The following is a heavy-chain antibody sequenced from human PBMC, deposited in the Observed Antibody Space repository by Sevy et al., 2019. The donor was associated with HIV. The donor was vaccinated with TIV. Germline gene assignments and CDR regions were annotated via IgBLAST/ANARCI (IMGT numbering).Heavy chain of an antibody. Sequence: GGSLRLSCAASGFTSSRYAMSWVRQAPGKGLEWVSAISGSGGSTYYADSVKGRFTISRDNSKNTLYLQMNSLRAEDTAVYYCAKAFTTVTTYIDYWGQGTLVTVSS. CDR3: AKAFTTVTTYIDY. D-gene: IGHD4-17*01. CDR1: GFTSSRYA. V-gene: IGHV3-23*01. J-gene: IGHJ4*02. CDR2: ISGSGGST.